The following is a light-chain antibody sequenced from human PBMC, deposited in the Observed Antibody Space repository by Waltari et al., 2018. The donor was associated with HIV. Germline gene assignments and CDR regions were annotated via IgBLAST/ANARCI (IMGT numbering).Light chain of an antibody. CDR2: WAA. CDR3: QQYYSTPPT. J-gene: IGKJ1*01. Sequence: DIVMTQSPHSLALSLGERATINCKSSQSIFYSSRNANYLAWYQQKPGQSPKLLIYWAASRASRVPDRFSGSGSRTDFTLSISSLQSEDVAVCFCQQYYSTPPTFGQGTRVEIK. V-gene: IGKV4-1*01. CDR1: QSIFYSSRNANY.